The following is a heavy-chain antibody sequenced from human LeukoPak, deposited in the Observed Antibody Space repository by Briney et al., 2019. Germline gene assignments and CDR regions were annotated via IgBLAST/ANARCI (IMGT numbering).Heavy chain of an antibody. Sequence: RAGGSLRLSCAASGFTFDDYGMSWVRQAPGKGLEWVSGINWNGGSTGYADSVKGRFTISRDNAKNSLYLQMNSLRAEDTAVYYCARAGSSPKGHYFDYWGQGTLVTVSS. CDR3: ARAGSSPKGHYFDY. V-gene: IGHV3-20*04. CDR2: INWNGGST. CDR1: GFTFDDYG. D-gene: IGHD6-13*01. J-gene: IGHJ4*02.